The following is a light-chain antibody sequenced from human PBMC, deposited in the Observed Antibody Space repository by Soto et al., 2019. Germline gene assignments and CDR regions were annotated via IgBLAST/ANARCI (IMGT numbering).Light chain of an antibody. CDR1: ISDVSGYDY. CDR3: SSFTSSISPV. V-gene: IGLV2-14*03. J-gene: IGLJ2*01. Sequence: SALTQAAAVSVSPRQSITFSCTGSISDVSGYDYVSWYQQHTGKAPKLMIYDVSTLPSGVSNRFSGSKSGNTASLTISALQTEDEADYYCSSFTSSISPVFGGGTKVTVL. CDR2: DVS.